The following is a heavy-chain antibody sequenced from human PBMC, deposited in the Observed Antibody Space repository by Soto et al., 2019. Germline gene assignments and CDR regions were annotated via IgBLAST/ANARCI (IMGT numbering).Heavy chain of an antibody. CDR3: AKWSYLDY. J-gene: IGHJ4*02. CDR2: INGSDGKT. V-gene: IGHV3-23*04. CDR1: GFSFASFA. D-gene: IGHD3-3*01. Sequence: DVRLAESGGGLVQPWGSLRLSCTTSGFSFASFAMTWVRQAPGKGLEWVATINGSDGKTYYADSVKGRFSISRDTSRNTLYLQMNSLRADDTAIYYCAKWSYLDYWGQGTRGTVSS.